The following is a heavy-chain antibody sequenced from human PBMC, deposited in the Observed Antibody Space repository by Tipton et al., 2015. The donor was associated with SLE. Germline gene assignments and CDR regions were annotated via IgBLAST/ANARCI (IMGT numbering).Heavy chain of an antibody. CDR3: ARVDMYYYDSSGSPGSAFDI. Sequence: QLVQSGGEVKKPGASVKVSCKASGYIFSNYGISWVRQAPGQGLQWMGWINPYNGNTKNAQKFQGRVTMTTDTPTSTAYMELRSLRSDDTAVYYCARVDMYYYDSSGSPGSAFDIWGPGTMVTVSS. CDR1: GYIFSNYG. CDR2: INPYNGNT. D-gene: IGHD3-22*01. J-gene: IGHJ3*02. V-gene: IGHV1-18*01.